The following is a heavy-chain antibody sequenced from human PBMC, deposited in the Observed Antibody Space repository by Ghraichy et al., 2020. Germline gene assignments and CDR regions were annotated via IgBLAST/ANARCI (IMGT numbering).Heavy chain of an antibody. CDR1: GFTFTSSA. CDR2: IVVGSGNT. D-gene: IGHD3-16*01. CDR3: AAPGGGTNYYYGMDV. Sequence: SVKVSCKASGFTFTSSAMQWVRQARGQRLEWIGWIVVGSGNTNYAQKFQERVTITRDMSTSTAYMELSSLRSEDTAVYYCAAPGGGTNYYYGMDVWGQGTTVTVSS. V-gene: IGHV1-58*02. J-gene: IGHJ6*02.